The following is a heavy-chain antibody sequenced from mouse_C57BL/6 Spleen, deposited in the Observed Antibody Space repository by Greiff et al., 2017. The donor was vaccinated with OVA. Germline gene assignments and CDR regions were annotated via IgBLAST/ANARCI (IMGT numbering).Heavy chain of an antibody. CDR1: GYTFTDYN. V-gene: IGHV1-18*01. CDR2: INPNNGGT. D-gene: IGHD1-1*01. J-gene: IGHJ2*01. Sequence: EVQLQQSGPELVKPGASVKIPCKASGYTFTDYNMDWVKQSHGKSLEWIGDINPNNGGTIYNQKFKGKATLTVDKSSSTAYMELRSLTSEDTAVYYGARGSPITTVGSPYFDYWGQGTTLTVSS. CDR3: ARGSPITTVGSPYFDY.